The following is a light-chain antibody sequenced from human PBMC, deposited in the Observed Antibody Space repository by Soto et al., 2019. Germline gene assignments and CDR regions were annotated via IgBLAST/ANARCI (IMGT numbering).Light chain of an antibody. CDR2: DVS. CDR1: SSDVGRYNY. V-gene: IGLV2-14*03. CDR3: SSFTISSTFV. Sequence: QSALAQPAAVSGSRGQSITISCTGTSSDVGRYNYVSWFQQHPGKVPKLIIYDVSNWPSGVSDRFSGSKSGNTASLTISGLHPEDEADYYCSSFTISSTFVFGTGTKVTVL. J-gene: IGLJ1*01.